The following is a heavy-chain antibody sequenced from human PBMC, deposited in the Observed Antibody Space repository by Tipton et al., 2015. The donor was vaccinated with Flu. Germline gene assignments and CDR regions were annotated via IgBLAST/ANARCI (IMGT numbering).Heavy chain of an antibody. Sequence: TLSLTCTVSGGSISSSSYYWGWIRQPPGKGLEWIGSIYYSGSTYYNPSLKRRVTISVDTSKNQFSLKLSSVTAADTAVYYCAREGTMIVADSGMDVWGQGTTVTVSS. CDR1: GGSISSSSYY. D-gene: IGHD3-22*01. CDR3: AREGTMIVADSGMDV. CDR2: IYYSGST. J-gene: IGHJ6*02. V-gene: IGHV4-39*07.